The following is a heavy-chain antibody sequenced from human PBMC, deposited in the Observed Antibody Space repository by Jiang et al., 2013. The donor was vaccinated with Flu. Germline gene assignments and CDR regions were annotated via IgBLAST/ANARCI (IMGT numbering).Heavy chain of an antibody. Sequence: PGLVKPSQTLSLTCTSSGGPIKNDDYSWSWIRQSPGRGLEWVGTLYLSGTTSYNPSLSSRITLSGDTSNTLRLRSVTAADTAVYYCARGIYCKDVRCYRDKSNYDRFVFWGQGILVTVAS. D-gene: IGHD2/OR15-2a*01. CDR1: GGPIKNDDYS. CDR2: LYLSGTT. J-gene: IGHJ4*02. V-gene: IGHV4-30-4*01. CDR3: ARGIYCKDVRCYRDKSNYDRFVF.